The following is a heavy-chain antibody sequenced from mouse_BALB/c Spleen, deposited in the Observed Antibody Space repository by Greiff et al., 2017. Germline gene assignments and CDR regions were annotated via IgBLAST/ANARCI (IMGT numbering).Heavy chain of an antibody. V-gene: IGHV5-6-4*01. CDR3: TRDQDDYGAGFAY. Sequence: EVQLVESGGGLVKPGGSLKLSCAASGFTFSSYTMSWVRQTPEKRLEWVATISSGGSYTYYPDSVKGRFTISRDNAKNTLYLQMSSLKSEDTAMYYCTRDQDDYGAGFAYWGQGTLVTVSA. CDR1: GFTFSSYT. D-gene: IGHD2-4*01. CDR2: ISSGGSYT. J-gene: IGHJ3*01.